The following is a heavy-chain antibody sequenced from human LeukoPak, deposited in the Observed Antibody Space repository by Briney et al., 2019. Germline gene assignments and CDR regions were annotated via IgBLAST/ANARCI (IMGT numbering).Heavy chain of an antibody. V-gene: IGHV3-23*01. CDR1: GFTFSSYA. CDR2: ISGSGGST. J-gene: IGHJ4*02. Sequence: GGSLRLSCAASGFTFSSYAMSWVRQAPGKGLEWVSAISGSGGSTYYADSVKGRFTISRDNSKNTLYLQMNSLRTEDTAVYYCARARGNFWDFDYWGQGTLVTVSS. D-gene: IGHD3-16*01. CDR3: ARARGNFWDFDY.